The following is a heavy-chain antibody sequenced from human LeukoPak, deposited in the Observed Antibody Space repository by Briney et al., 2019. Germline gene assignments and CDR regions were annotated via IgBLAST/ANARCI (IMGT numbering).Heavy chain of an antibody. J-gene: IGHJ6*02. Sequence: KPSETLSLTCTVSGGSVSSGSYYWSWIRQPPGKGLERIGYIYYSGSTNYNPSLKSRVTISVDTSKNQFSLKLSSVTAADTAVYYCARGNYYYYGMDVWGQGTTVTVSS. CDR3: ARGNYYYYGMDV. V-gene: IGHV4-61*01. CDR1: GGSVSSGSYY. CDR2: IYYSGST.